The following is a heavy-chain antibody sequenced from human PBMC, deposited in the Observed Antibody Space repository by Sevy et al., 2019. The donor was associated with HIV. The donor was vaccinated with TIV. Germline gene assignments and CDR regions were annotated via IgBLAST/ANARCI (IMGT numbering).Heavy chain of an antibody. D-gene: IGHD3-22*01. CDR1: GFTFTSYA. CDR3: AGGRYDSSGSFDALDI. Sequence: GSLRLSCKPSGFTFTSYAMNWVRQAPGKGLEWISTIYGSGGVTYYADSVKGRFTISRDKSKNTLYLQMNSLRTEDTALYYCAGGRYDSSGSFDALDIWGQGTMVTVSS. CDR2: IYGSGGVT. J-gene: IGHJ3*02. V-gene: IGHV3-23*01.